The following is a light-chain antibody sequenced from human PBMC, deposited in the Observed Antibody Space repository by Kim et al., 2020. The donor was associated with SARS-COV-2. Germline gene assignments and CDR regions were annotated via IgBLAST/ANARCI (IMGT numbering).Light chain of an antibody. CDR3: QQSDSMPYT. V-gene: IGKV1-39*01. Sequence: SASVGDRFTITCRANQSISSHLNWYQHKPGKAPKVLIYAASSLQSGVPSRFSGSGSGTDFTLTISSLQPEDFATYYCQQSDSMPYTFGQGTKLEI. CDR2: AAS. J-gene: IGKJ2*01. CDR1: QSISSH.